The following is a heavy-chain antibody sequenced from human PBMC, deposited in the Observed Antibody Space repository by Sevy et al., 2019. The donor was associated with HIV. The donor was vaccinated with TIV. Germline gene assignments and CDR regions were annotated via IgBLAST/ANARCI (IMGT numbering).Heavy chain of an antibody. CDR3: AVTKDYYEISGSPFDQ. Sequence: ASVKVSCKVSGYTLTKLSMHWVRQAPGKGLEWMGSFDPEDDETFYAQKFQGRVTLTEDKSTDTAYLELSSLRSEDTAVFYCAVTKDYYEISGSPFDQWGQGTLVTVSS. CDR2: FDPEDDET. V-gene: IGHV1-24*01. J-gene: IGHJ4*02. CDR1: GYTLTKLS. D-gene: IGHD3-22*01.